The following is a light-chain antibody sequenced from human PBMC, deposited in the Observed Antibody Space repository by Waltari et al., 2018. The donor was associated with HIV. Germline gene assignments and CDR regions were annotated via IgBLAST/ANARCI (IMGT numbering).Light chain of an antibody. Sequence: DVVLTPSPLSLPVTLGQPASISCRSIQSLVYSDGNTHVTWFQQRPGQSPRRLIYKVSNRDSGVPDRFSGSGSGTDFTLKISRVEAEDVGVFYCRQGTHWPPITFGQGTRLEIK. CDR3: RQGTHWPPIT. CDR2: KVS. CDR1: QSLVYSDGNTH. J-gene: IGKJ5*01. V-gene: IGKV2-30*01.